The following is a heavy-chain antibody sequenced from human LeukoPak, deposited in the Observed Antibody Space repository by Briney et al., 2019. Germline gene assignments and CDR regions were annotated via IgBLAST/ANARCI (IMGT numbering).Heavy chain of an antibody. V-gene: IGHV4-30-2*01. D-gene: IGHD3-10*01. J-gene: IGHJ4*02. Sequence: PSETLSLTCTVSGGSISSGGYYWSWIRQPPGKGLEWIGYIYHSGSTYYNPSLKSRVTISVDMSKNQFSLKLSSVTAADTAVYYCARHHRGWFGELSAYFDYWGQGTLVTVSS. CDR3: ARHHRGWFGELSAYFDY. CDR2: IYHSGST. CDR1: GGSISSGGYY.